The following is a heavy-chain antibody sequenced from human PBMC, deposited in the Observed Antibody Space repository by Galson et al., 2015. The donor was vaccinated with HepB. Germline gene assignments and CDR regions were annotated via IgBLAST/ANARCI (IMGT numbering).Heavy chain of an antibody. CDR3: ARVPAAMRSYFDY. CDR2: ISSSSSYT. Sequence: SLRLSCAASGFTFSDYYMSWIRQAPGKGLEWVSYISSSSSYTNYADSVKGRFTISRDNAKNSLYLQMNSLRAEDTAVYYCARVPAAMRSYFDYWGQGTLVTVSS. CDR1: GFTFSDYY. V-gene: IGHV3-11*05. J-gene: IGHJ4*02. D-gene: IGHD2-2*01.